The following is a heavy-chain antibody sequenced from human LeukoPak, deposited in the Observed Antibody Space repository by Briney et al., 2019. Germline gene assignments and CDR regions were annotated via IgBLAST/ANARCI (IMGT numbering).Heavy chain of an antibody. CDR1: GYNFTSYG. Sequence: ASVKVSCKASGYNFTSYGISWVRQAPGQGLEWMGWISAYNGHTNYGQKFQDRIAMTADTSTTTAFMELRSLRSDDTAMYFCARDSPRPEWLQEYYFDSWGQGTLVTVFS. J-gene: IGHJ4*02. CDR2: ISAYNGHT. CDR3: ARDSPRPEWLQEYYFDS. D-gene: IGHD5-12*01. V-gene: IGHV1-18*01.